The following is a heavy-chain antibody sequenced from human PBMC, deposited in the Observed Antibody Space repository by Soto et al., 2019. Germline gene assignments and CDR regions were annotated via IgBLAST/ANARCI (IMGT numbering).Heavy chain of an antibody. J-gene: IGHJ4*02. Sequence: QVQLLESGPGLVEPSQTLSLTCTVSGGSISSGDYYWSWIRQPPGRGLEWIGYIYYNGNKYYHPSLKSRVMISVDTSKKQFSLKLSSVTAADTAVYYCVRAKEGEWFEGTAFDYWGQGTLVTVSS. D-gene: IGHD3-10*01. V-gene: IGHV4-30-4*01. CDR2: IYYNGNK. CDR1: GGSISSGDYY. CDR3: VRAKEGEWFEGTAFDY.